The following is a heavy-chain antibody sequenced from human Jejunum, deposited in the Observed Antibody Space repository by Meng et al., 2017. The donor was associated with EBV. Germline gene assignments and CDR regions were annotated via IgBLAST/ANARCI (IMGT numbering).Heavy chain of an antibody. CDR3: AGLRYSGYDRAFDY. Sequence: QVTEAGPGRGKPSDTLSLTGPVAGGSVTIGNVYTSWIRQPPGKGLEWIGYIYYSGSTNYIPSPKSRVTISLDTSKNQFSLKLSSVTAADTAVYYCAGLRYSGYDRAFDYWGQGALVTVSS. CDR2: IYYSGST. J-gene: IGHJ4*02. CDR1: GGSVTIGNVY. D-gene: IGHD5-12*01. V-gene: IGHV4-61*01.